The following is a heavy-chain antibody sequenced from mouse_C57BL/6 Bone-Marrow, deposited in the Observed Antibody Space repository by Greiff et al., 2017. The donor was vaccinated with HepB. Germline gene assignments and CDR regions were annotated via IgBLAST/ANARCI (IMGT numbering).Heavy chain of an antibody. CDR1: GYTFTSYW. J-gene: IGHJ3*01. CDR2: IYPGSGST. Sequence: QVQLKQPGAELVKPGASVKMSCKASGYTFTSYWITWVKQRPGQGLEWIGDIYPGSGSTNYNEKFKSKATLTVDTSSSTAYMQLSSLTSEDSAVYYCARSRGLRRGFAYWGQGTLVTVSA. V-gene: IGHV1-55*01. CDR3: ARSRGLRRGFAY. D-gene: IGHD2-4*01.